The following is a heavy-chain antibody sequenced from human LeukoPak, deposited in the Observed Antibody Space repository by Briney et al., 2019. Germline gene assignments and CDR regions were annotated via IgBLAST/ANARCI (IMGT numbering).Heavy chain of an antibody. Sequence: PSETLSLTCTVSGGSISSYYWSWIRQPPGKGLEWIGYIYYSGSTNYNPSLKSRVTISVDTSKNQFSLKLSSVTAADTAVYYCARHLYGDSSWFDPWGPGTLVTVSS. J-gene: IGHJ5*02. CDR3: ARHLYGDSSWFDP. CDR2: IYYSGST. D-gene: IGHD4-17*01. V-gene: IGHV4-59*08. CDR1: GGSISSYY.